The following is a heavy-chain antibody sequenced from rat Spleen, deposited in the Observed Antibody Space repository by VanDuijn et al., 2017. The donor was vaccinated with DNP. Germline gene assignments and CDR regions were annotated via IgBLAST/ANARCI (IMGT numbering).Heavy chain of an antibody. V-gene: IGHV5-31*01. Sequence: EVQLVESGGDLVQPGRSLKLSCVASGFTLNNFWMTWIRQVPGKGLEWVASITSSGDNIFYPDSVKGRFTISRDLAENTLYLQMNNLRSEDTATYYCARYITGIVFDYWGQGVMVTVSS. D-gene: IGHD4-1*01. CDR1: GFTLNNFW. CDR2: ITSSGDNI. CDR3: ARYITGIVFDY. J-gene: IGHJ2*01.